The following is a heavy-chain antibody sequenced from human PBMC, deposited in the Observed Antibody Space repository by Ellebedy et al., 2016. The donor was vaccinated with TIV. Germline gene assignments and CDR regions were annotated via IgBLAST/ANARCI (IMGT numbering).Heavy chain of an antibody. J-gene: IGHJ6*02. Sequence: SQTLSLTXXISGDSVSGNSVAWSWIRQSPSRGLEWLGRTYYRSKWYTYYAQSVQSRLTINPDTSKNQFSLQLNSVTPEDTAVYYCARENTMVRGVINPMDVWGQGTTVTVSS. CDR3: ARENTMVRGVINPMDV. D-gene: IGHD3-10*01. CDR1: GDSVSGNSVA. V-gene: IGHV6-1*01. CDR2: TYYRSKWYT.